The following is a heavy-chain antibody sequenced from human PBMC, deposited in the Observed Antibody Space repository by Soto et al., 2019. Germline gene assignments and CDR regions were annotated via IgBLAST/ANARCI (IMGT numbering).Heavy chain of an antibody. Sequence: SETLSLTCTVSGGSISSYYWSWIRQPPGKGLEWIGYIYYSGSTNYNPSLKSRVTISVDTSKNQFSLKLSSVTAADTAVYYCARNSSGWYPGDYYYYYMDVWGKGTTVTAP. V-gene: IGHV4-59*08. CDR2: IYYSGST. D-gene: IGHD6-19*01. J-gene: IGHJ6*03. CDR3: ARNSSGWYPGDYYYYYMDV. CDR1: GGSISSYY.